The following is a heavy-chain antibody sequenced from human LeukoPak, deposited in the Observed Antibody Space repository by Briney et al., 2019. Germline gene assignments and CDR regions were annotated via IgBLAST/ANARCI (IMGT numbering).Heavy chain of an antibody. CDR1: GGSISSGSYY. D-gene: IGHD2-2*01. Sequence: PSQTLSLTCTVSGGSISSGSYYWSWIRQPAGKGLEWIGRIYTSGSTNYNPSLKSRVTISVDTSKNQCSLKLSSVTAADTAVYYCAREVGYCSSTSCYSPFDPWGQGTLVTVSS. CDR3: AREVGYCSSTSCYSPFDP. V-gene: IGHV4-61*02. CDR2: IYTSGST. J-gene: IGHJ5*02.